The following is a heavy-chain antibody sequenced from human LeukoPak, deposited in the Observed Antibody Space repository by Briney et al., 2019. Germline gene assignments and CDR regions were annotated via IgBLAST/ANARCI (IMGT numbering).Heavy chain of an antibody. Sequence: SGTLSLTCAVSGGSISSGGYYWSWIRQHPGKGLEWIGYIYYSGSTYYNPSLKSRVTISVDTSKNQFSLKLSSVTAADTAVYYCARSSSSGQIDYWGQGTLVTVSS. CDR2: IYYSGST. CDR1: GGSISSGGYY. D-gene: IGHD6-13*01. J-gene: IGHJ4*02. V-gene: IGHV4-31*11. CDR3: ARSSSSGQIDY.